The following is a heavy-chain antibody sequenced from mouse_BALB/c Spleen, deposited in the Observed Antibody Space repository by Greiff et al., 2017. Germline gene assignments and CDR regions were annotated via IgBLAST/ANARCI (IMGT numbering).Heavy chain of an antibody. Sequence: DVKLQESGGGLVKPGGSLKLSCAASGFTFSSYAMSWVRQTPEKRLEWVASISSGGSTYYPDSVKGRFTISRDNARNILYLQMSSLRSEDTAMYYCARRVTTVGVFDYWGQGTTLTVSS. CDR3: ARRVTTVGVFDY. J-gene: IGHJ2*01. CDR1: GFTFSSYA. D-gene: IGHD1-1*01. V-gene: IGHV5-6-5*01. CDR2: ISSGGST.